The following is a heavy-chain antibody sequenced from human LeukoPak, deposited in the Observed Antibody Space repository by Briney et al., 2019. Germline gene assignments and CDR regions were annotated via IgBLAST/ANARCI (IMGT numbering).Heavy chain of an antibody. CDR1: GFTFDDYA. CDR3: AKGIYDRGAFDI. CDR2: ISSSSSNI. J-gene: IGHJ3*02. Sequence: GGSLRLSCAASGFTFDDYAMHWVRQAPGKGLEWVSYISSSSSNIFYADSFKGRFTISRDNAQNSLYLQMNSLRAEDTAVYYCAKGIYDRGAFDIWGQGTMVTVSS. D-gene: IGHD5/OR15-5a*01. V-gene: IGHV3-21*04.